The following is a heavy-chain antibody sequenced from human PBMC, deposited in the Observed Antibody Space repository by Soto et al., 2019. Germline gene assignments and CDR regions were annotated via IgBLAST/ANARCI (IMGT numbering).Heavy chain of an antibody. V-gene: IGHV3-33*01. Sequence: GGSLRLSCAASGFTFSSYGMHWVRQAPGKGLEWVAVIWYDGSNKYYADSVKGRFTISRDNSKNRLYLQMNSLRAEDTAVYYCARDGYGDYDGSDYYYYYMDVWGKGTTVTVSS. J-gene: IGHJ6*03. D-gene: IGHD4-17*01. CDR1: GFTFSSYG. CDR3: ARDGYGDYDGSDYYYYYMDV. CDR2: IWYDGSNK.